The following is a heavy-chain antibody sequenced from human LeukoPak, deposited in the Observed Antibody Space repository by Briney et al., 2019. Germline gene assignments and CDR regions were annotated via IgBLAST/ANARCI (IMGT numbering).Heavy chain of an antibody. J-gene: IGHJ6*03. CDR2: ISSSSYYI. CDR3: ARDPQQQLVPNYRDV. V-gene: IGHV3-21*01. CDR1: GFTFSTYS. Sequence: GGSLRLSCAASGFTFSTYSMNWVRQAPGKGLEWVSSISSSSYYIYYADSVRGRFTISRDNAKNSLYLQMNSLRAEDTAVYYCARDPQQQLVPNYRDVWAKGPRSPSP. D-gene: IGHD6-13*01.